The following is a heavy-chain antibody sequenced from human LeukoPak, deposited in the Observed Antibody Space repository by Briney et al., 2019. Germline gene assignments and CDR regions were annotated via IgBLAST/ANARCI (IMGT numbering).Heavy chain of an antibody. CDR2: INPNSGGT. CDR1: GYTFTSYA. D-gene: IGHD3-3*01. J-gene: IGHJ3*02. CDR3: ARPLYDFWSGYHDAFDI. V-gene: IGHV1-2*02. Sequence: ASVKVSCKASGYTFTSYAMNWVRQAPGQGLEWMGWINPNSGGTNYAQKFQGRVTMTRDTSISTAYMELSRLRSDDTAVYYCARPLYDFWSGYHDAFDIWGQGTMVTVSS.